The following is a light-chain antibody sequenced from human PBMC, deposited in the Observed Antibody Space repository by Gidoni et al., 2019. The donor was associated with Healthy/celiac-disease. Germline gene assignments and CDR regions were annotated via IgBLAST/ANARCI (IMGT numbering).Light chain of an antibody. CDR3: AAWDDSLNGSVV. J-gene: IGLJ2*01. Sequence: QSVLPHPPSASGTPGQRVTISCSGSSSNIGSNTVNWYQQLPGTAPKLLIYSNNQRPSGVPDRFSGSKSGTSASLAISGLQSEDEADYYCAAWDDSLNGSVVFGGGTKLTVL. CDR1: SSNIGSNT. CDR2: SNN. V-gene: IGLV1-44*01.